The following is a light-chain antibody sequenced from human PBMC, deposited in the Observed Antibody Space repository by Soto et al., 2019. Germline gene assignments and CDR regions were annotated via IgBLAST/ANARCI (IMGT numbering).Light chain of an antibody. CDR3: QSLGTGIQV. CDR1: SGYSTYA. V-gene: IGLV4-69*01. J-gene: IGLJ3*02. CDR2: INYDGTH. Sequence: QPVLTQSPSASASLGASVKLTCTLSSGYSTYAIAWHQQQSEKGPRFLMKINYDGTHSKGDGFFDRFSGSSSGAERHLTISSVQSEDEADYYFQSLGTGIQVFGGGTKLTVL.